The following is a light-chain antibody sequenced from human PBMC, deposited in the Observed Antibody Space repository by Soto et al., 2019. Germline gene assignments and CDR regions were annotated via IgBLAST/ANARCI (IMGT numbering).Light chain of an antibody. CDR1: QTGSNSY. Sequence: IVLTQSPGTLSLSPGERATLSCRASQTGSNSYLAWYQQKSGQAPRLLIYGVSTRATGTPDRFSGSGSGTEFTLTIRRLEPEDFAVYYCQQRSNWPPTFGQGTRLEIK. CDR3: QQRSNWPPT. CDR2: GVS. V-gene: IGKV3D-20*02. J-gene: IGKJ5*01.